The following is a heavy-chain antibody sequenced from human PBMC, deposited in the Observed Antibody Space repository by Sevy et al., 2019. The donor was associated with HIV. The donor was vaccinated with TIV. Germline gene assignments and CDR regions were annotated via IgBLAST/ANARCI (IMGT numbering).Heavy chain of an antibody. CDR1: GFTFSGYD. CDR3: AGGMEAVTYSFYGMDV. J-gene: IGHJ6*02. Sequence: GGSLRLSCAASGFTFSGYDMSWIRQAPGKGLEWVSFINSTGSAKYYADSVKGRFTISRDNAKNSLYLQMNSLRGEDTAVYYCAGGMEAVTYSFYGMDVWGQGTMVTVSS. V-gene: IGHV3-11*01. CDR2: INSTGSAK. D-gene: IGHD2-15*01.